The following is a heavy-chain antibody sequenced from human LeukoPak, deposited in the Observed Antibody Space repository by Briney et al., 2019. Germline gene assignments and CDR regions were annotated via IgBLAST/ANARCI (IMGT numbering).Heavy chain of an antibody. V-gene: IGHV1-46*01. Sequence: ASVTVSCKASGYTFTSYYMHWVRQAPGQGLEWMGMINPSAGSTSYAQKFQGRVTMTRDTSTGTVYMELSSLRSADTAVYYCARGLRDYFDYWGQGTLVTVSS. CDR3: ARGLRDYFDY. CDR1: GYTFTSYY. J-gene: IGHJ4*02. CDR2: INPSAGST.